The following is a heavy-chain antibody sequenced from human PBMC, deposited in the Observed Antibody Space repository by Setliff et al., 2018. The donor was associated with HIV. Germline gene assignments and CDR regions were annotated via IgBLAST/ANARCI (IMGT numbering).Heavy chain of an antibody. CDR3: ARDHIAARSVDY. CDR1: GYTFTGYN. J-gene: IGHJ4*02. Sequence: ASVKVSCKASGYTFTGYNLHWLRQAPGQGLEWMGVINPGSGATICAQRFQGRLTMTRDTSTSTVYMELSSLRSEDTAVYLCARDHIAARSVDYWGQGTLVTVSS. CDR2: INPGSGAT. D-gene: IGHD6-6*01. V-gene: IGHV1-46*01.